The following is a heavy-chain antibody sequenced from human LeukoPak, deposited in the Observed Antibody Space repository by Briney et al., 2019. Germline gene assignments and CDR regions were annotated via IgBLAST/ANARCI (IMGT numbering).Heavy chain of an antibody. CDR2: IYSGGGT. V-gene: IGHV3-53*04. J-gene: IGHJ5*02. D-gene: IGHD5-12*01. CDR1: GFTVSSNY. CDR3: ARGIIPVASLGWFDP. Sequence: PWGSLRLSCAASGFTVSSNYMSWVRQAPGKGLEWVSIIYSGGGTYYADSVKGRFTISRHNSKNTLYLQMKSLRPEDTAVYYCARGIIPVASLGWFDPWGQGTLVTVSS.